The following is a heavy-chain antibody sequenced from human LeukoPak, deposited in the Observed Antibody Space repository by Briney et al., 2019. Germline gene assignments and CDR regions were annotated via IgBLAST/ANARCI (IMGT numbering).Heavy chain of an antibody. V-gene: IGHV1-2*02. CDR3: ARDVMFNY. Sequence: ASVKVSCKASGYTFTGYYIYWVGQAPGQGLEWMGWINPKNGGTSYSQKFQGRVTMTRDTSISTVYMELNRLTSDDTAVYYCARDVMFNYWGQGTLVTVSP. CDR1: GYTFTGYY. CDR2: INPKNGGT. J-gene: IGHJ4*02.